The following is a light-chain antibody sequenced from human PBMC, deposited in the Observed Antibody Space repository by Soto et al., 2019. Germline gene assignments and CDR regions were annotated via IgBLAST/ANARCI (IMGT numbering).Light chain of an antibody. CDR3: ASWDDNLNGVV. CDR2: SND. CDR1: SSNIGRNT. Sequence: QSVLTQPPSASGTPGQRVNISCSGRSSNIGRNTVNWYQQLPGTAPKLLIYSNDQRPSGVPDRFSGSKSGTSASLAISGLQSEDETDYFCASWDDNLNGVVFGGGTKLTVL. J-gene: IGLJ3*02. V-gene: IGLV1-44*01.